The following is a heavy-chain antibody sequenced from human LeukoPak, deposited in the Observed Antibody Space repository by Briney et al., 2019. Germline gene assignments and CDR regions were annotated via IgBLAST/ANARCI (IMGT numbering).Heavy chain of an antibody. CDR3: ASSSSYYFDY. D-gene: IGHD3-10*01. Sequence: GGSLRLSCAASGFTFSSYGLHWVRQAPGKGLEWVAFIPYDGSNKYYADSVKGRFTISRDNSKNTLYLQMNSLRAEDTAVYYCASSSSYYFDYWGPGTLVTVPS. V-gene: IGHV3-30*02. CDR2: IPYDGSNK. CDR1: GFTFSSYG. J-gene: IGHJ4*02.